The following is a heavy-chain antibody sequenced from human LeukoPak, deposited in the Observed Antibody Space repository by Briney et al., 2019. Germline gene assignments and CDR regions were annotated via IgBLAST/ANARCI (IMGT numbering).Heavy chain of an antibody. CDR1: GFTFSSYT. V-gene: IGHV3-21*01. CDR3: ARELDYDFWSGPYYYYYMDV. J-gene: IGHJ6*03. Sequence: TGGSLRLSCAASGFTFSSYTMNWVRQAPGKGLEWVSSISSSSSYIYYADSVKGRFTISRDNAKNSLYLQMNSLRAEDTAVYYCARELDYDFWSGPYYYYYMDVWGKGTTVTVSS. D-gene: IGHD3-3*01. CDR2: ISSSSSYI.